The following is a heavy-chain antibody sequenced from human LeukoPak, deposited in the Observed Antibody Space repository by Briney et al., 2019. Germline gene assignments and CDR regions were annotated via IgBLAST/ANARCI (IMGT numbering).Heavy chain of an antibody. V-gene: IGHV1-2*02. J-gene: IGHJ6*03. D-gene: IGHD6-13*01. CDR3: ARDARIAAAAYYYYYYYMDV. CDR1: GYTFTGYY. Sequence: ASVKVSCKASGYTFTGYYMHWVRQAPGQGLEWMGWINPNSGGTNYAQKFQGRVTMTRDTSISTAYMELSRLRSDDTAVYYCARDARIAAAAYYYYYYYMDVWGKGTTVTVSS. CDR2: INPNSGGT.